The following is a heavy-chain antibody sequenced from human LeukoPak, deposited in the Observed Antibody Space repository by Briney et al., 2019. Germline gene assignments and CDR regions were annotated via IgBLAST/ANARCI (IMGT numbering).Heavy chain of an antibody. J-gene: IGHJ6*03. CDR3: ASFYCSGGSCYQYFSYYYMDV. CDR1: GGSFSGYY. V-gene: IGHV4-34*01. CDR2: IYYSGST. D-gene: IGHD2-15*01. Sequence: KPSETLSLTCAVYGGSFSGYYWSWTRQPPGKGLEWIGSIYYSGSTYYNPSLQSRVTISVDTSKNQFSLKLNSVTAADTAVYYCASFYCSGGSCYQYFSYYYMDVWGKGTTVTISS.